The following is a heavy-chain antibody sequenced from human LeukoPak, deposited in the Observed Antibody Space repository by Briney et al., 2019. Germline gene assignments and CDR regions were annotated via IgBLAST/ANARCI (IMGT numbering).Heavy chain of an antibody. Sequence: ASQTLSLTCTVSGGSISSGDYYWSWIRQPPGKGLEWIGYIYYSGSTYYNPSLKSRVTISVDTSKNQFSLKLSSVTAADTAVYYCARSSSWFYYFDYWGREPWSPSPQ. CDR2: IYYSGST. D-gene: IGHD6-13*01. V-gene: IGHV4-30-4*01. J-gene: IGHJ4*02. CDR1: GGSISSGDYY. CDR3: ARSSSWFYYFDY.